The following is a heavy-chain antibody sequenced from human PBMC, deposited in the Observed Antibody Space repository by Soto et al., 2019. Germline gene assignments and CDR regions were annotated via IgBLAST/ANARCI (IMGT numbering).Heavy chain of an antibody. CDR2: ISSSSSSYI. J-gene: IGHJ6*02. D-gene: IGHD6-19*01. CDR3: AREEIAVAGIYYYYYGMDV. V-gene: IGHV3-21*01. Sequence: GGSLRLSCAASGFTFSSYSMNWVRQAPGKGLEWVSSISSSSSSYIYYADSVKGRFTISRDNAKNSLYLQMNSLRAEDTAVYYCAREEIAVAGIYYYYYGMDVWGQGTTVTVSS. CDR1: GFTFSSYS.